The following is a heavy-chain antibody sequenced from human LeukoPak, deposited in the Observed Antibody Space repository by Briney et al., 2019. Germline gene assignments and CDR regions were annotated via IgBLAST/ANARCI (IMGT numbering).Heavy chain of an antibody. CDR3: ARDGRYCSSTSCYDNWFDP. V-gene: IGHV1-46*01. D-gene: IGHD2-2*01. Sequence: GASVKVSCKASGYTFTSYYMHWVRQAPGQGLEWMGIINPSGGSTSYAQKFQGRVTMTRDTSTSTVYMELSSLRSEDTAVYYCARDGRYCSSTSCYDNWFDPWGQGTLVTVSS. CDR1: GYTFTSYY. CDR2: INPSGGST. J-gene: IGHJ5*02.